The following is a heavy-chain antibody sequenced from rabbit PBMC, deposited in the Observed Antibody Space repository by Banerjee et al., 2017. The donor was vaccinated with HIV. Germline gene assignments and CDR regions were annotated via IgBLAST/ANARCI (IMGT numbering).Heavy chain of an antibody. CDR3: ARGFTSAAGYGYPTYNL. V-gene: IGHV1S45*01. D-gene: IGHD6-1*01. CDR1: GFSFSSSYW. J-gene: IGHJ4*01. CDR2: ILVGGDGRT. Sequence: QEQLVESGGGLVQPEGSLTLTCKASGFSFSSSYWMCWVRQAPGKGLEWIACILVGGDGRTYYASWAKGRFTISKTSSTTVTLQMTSLTAADTATYFCARGFTSAAGYGYPTYNLWGPGTLVTVS.